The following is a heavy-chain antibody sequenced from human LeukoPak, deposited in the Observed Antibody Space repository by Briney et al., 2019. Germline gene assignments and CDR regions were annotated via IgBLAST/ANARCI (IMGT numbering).Heavy chain of an antibody. CDR2: INTNTGNP. D-gene: IGHD3-3*01. CDR3: AYTYYDFWSGYPYFDY. V-gene: IGHV7-4-1*02. Sequence: ASVKVSCKASGYTFTSYAMNWVRQAPGQGLEWMGWINTNTGNPTYAQGFTGRFVFSLDTSVSTAYLQISSLKAEDTAVYYCAYTYYDFWSGYPYFDYWGQGTLVTVSS. J-gene: IGHJ4*02. CDR1: GYTFTSYA.